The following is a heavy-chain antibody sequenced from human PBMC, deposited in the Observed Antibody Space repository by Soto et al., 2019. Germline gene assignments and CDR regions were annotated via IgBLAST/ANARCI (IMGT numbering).Heavy chain of an antibody. Sequence: GASVKVSCKASGGTFSSYAISWVRQAPGQGLEWMGGIIPIFGTANYAQKFQGRVTITADESTSTAYMELSSLRSEDTAVYYCASNYAFTTSGYFGFDIWGQGTMVTVSS. V-gene: IGHV1-69*13. J-gene: IGHJ3*02. CDR2: IIPIFGTA. D-gene: IGHD3-22*01. CDR3: ASNYAFTTSGYFGFDI. CDR1: GGTFSSYA.